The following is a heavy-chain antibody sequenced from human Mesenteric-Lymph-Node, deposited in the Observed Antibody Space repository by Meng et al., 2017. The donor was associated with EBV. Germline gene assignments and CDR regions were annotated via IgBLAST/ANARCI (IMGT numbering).Heavy chain of an antibody. D-gene: IGHD6-19*01. CDR2: IVPMFGTT. J-gene: IGHJ5*02. CDR1: GGPFRGYT. Sequence: QVRVVQSGAEVKTPGSSVKVSCRASGGPFRGYTIGWVRQAPGQGLGWMGGIVPMFGTTNYAQKFQGRVTITADESTSTAYMEVRSLTSEDTAVYYCARPEQWVGAPPFDPWGQGTLVTVSS. V-gene: IGHV1-69*01. CDR3: ARPEQWVGAPPFDP.